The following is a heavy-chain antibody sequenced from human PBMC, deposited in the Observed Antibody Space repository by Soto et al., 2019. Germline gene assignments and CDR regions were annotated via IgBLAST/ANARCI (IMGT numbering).Heavy chain of an antibody. V-gene: IGHV3-30*18. Sequence: PGGSLRLSCAASGFTFSSYGMHWVRQAPGKGLEWVAVISYDGSNKYYADSVKGRFTISRDNSKNTLYLQMNSLRAEDTAVYYCAKDRSYYDSSCPFDPWGQGTLVTVSS. CDR1: GFTFSSYG. CDR2: ISYDGSNK. CDR3: AKDRSYYDSSCPFDP. D-gene: IGHD3-22*01. J-gene: IGHJ5*02.